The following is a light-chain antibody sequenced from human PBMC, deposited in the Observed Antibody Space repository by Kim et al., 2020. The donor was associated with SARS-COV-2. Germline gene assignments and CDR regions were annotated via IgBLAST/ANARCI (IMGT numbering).Light chain of an antibody. CDR1: QDISNY. CDR3: QQLDRHPVT. J-gene: IGKJ4*01. V-gene: IGKV1-9*01. CDR2: SAS. Sequence: ASIRDRVNISCRASQDISNYLAWYQQKPGKAPKLLIHSASTLQSEVPSRVSGSGSGTECTLTISTLQPEDFATYFCQQLDRHPVTFGGGTKVDIK.